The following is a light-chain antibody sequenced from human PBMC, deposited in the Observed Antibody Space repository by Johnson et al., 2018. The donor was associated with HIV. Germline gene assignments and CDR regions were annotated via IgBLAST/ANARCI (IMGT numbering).Light chain of an antibody. J-gene: IGLJ1*01. V-gene: IGLV1-51*02. CDR1: SSNIGNNY. CDR3: ATWDNSLSSGGV. CDR2: END. Sequence: QSVLTQPPSVSAAPGQKVTISCSGSSSNIGNNYVSWYRHLPGTAPKLLIYENDKRPSGIPDRFSGSKYGTSATLALPGLQTGDEADYYCATWDNSLSSGGVFGTGTKVTVL.